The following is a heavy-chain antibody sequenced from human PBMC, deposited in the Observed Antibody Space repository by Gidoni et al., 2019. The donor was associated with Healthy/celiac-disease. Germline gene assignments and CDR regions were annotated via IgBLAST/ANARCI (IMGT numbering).Heavy chain of an antibody. Sequence: QVQLVESGGGVVHPGRSLRLSCAASGFTCSSYGMHWVRQAPGKGLEWVAVIWYDGSNKYYADSVKGRFTISRDNSKNTLYLQMNSLRAEDTAVYYCASSGSGSYYKAPVDYWGQGTLVTVSS. CDR1: GFTCSSYG. CDR2: IWYDGSNK. V-gene: IGHV3-33*01. D-gene: IGHD3-10*01. CDR3: ASSGSGSYYKAPVDY. J-gene: IGHJ4*02.